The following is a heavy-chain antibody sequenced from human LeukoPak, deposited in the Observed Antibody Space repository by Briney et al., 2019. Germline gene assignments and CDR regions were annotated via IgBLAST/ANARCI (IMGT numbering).Heavy chain of an antibody. Sequence: ETLSLTCTVSGGSISSYYWSWIRQPPGKGLEWVSTISGSGGSTYYADSVKGRFTISRDNSKNTVYLQMNSLRAEDTAVYYCAKRTQVYGDYRAPIDYWGQGTLVTVSS. CDR3: AKRTQVYGDYRAPIDY. V-gene: IGHV3-23*01. CDR2: ISGSGGST. CDR1: GGSISSYY. J-gene: IGHJ4*02. D-gene: IGHD4-17*01.